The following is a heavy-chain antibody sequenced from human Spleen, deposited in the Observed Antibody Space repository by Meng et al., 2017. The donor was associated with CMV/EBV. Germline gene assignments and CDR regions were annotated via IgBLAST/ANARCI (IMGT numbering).Heavy chain of an antibody. CDR3: ARVEYISSPPLN. D-gene: IGHD6-6*01. Sequence: GGSLRLSCAASGFTFSSYWMSWVRQAPGKGLEWVANIKQDGSEKYYVDSVKGRFTISRDNAKNSLYLQMNGLTADDTAVYYCARVEYISSPPLNWGQGTLVTVSS. CDR2: IKQDGSEK. CDR1: GFTFSSYW. V-gene: IGHV3-7*01. J-gene: IGHJ4*02.